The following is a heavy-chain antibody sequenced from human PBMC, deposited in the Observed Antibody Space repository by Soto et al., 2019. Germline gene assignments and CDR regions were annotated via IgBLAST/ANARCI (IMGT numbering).Heavy chain of an antibody. CDR2: ISAYDGKT. CDR1: GYIFTNYG. V-gene: IGHV1-18*01. Sequence: ASVKVSCKTSGYIFTNYGISWVRQAPGQGLEWMGWISAYDGKTIYAQRLQGRITLTTDTSTTTAYLELRSLRSDDTAVYYCARFIHGHYDILTGYDYWGQGTLATVSS. CDR3: ARFIHGHYDILTGYDY. D-gene: IGHD3-9*01. J-gene: IGHJ4*02.